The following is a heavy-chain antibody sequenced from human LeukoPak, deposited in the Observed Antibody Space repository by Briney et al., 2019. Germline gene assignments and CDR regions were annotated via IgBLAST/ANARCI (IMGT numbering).Heavy chain of an antibody. CDR1: GFTFSSYS. V-gene: IGHV3-48*01. D-gene: IGHD2-21*02. CDR3: ARAPVVVTATDAFDI. Sequence: GGSLRLSCAASGFTFSSYSMNWVRQAPGKGLEWVSYISSSSSTMYYADSVKGRFTISRDNSKNTLYLQMNSLRAEDTAVYYCARAPVVVTATDAFDIWGQGTMVTVSS. CDR2: ISSSSSTM. J-gene: IGHJ3*02.